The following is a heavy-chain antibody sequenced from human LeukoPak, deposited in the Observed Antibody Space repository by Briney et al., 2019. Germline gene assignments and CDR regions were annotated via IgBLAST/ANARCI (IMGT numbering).Heavy chain of an antibody. V-gene: IGHV3-74*01. CDR2: ISPSGSTT. CDR1: GFSFSGHW. CDR3: ARGPNSNWSGLDF. J-gene: IGHJ4*02. Sequence: GGSLRLSCTASGFSFSGHWMHWARQLPGKGLVWVSRISPSGSTTSYADSVKGRFTVSRDNAKNTLYLQVNNLRAEDTAVYYCARGPNSNWSGLDFWGQGTLLTVSS. D-gene: IGHD6-6*01.